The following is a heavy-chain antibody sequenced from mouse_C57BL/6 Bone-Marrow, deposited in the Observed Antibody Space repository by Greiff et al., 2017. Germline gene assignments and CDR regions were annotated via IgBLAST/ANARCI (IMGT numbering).Heavy chain of an antibody. CDR2: IYPGDGDT. CDR1: GYAFSSYW. D-gene: IGHD2-4*01. CDR3: ARNYDYDEFYYAMDY. Sequence: QVQLKESGAELVKPGASVKISCKASGYAFSSYWMNWVKQRPGKGLEWIGQIYPGDGDTNYNGKFKGKATLTADKSSSTAYMQLSSLTSEDSAVYFCARNYDYDEFYYAMDYWGQGTSVTVSS. J-gene: IGHJ4*01. V-gene: IGHV1-80*01.